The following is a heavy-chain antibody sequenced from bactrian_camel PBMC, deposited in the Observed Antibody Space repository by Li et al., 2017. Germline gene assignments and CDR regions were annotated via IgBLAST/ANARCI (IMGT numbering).Heavy chain of an antibody. Sequence: QVQLVESGGGSVQTGGSLRLSCKASGNTYSLNCLGWFRQGPGEQREQVAVFIYTFGRSTRYADSVKGRFTISQDDAGNTAYLQMNTLKPEDSGMYYCAAELRPDYVLQVRNILRPNGYNRWGRGTQVTVS. CDR1: GNTYSLNC. CDR3: AAELRPDYVLQVRNILRPNGYNR. V-gene: IGHV3S53*01. CDR2: YTFGRST. J-gene: IGHJ4*01. D-gene: IGHD4*01.